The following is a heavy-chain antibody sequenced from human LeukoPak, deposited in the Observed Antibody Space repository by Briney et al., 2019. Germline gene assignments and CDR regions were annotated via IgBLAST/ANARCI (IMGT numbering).Heavy chain of an antibody. CDR2: IYYSGST. CDR3: ARGGSGWYFDL. Sequence: SETLSLTCTVSGGSISSSSYYWGWIRQPPGKGLGWIGSIYYSGSTYYNPSLKSRVTISVDTSKNQFSLKLSSVTAADTAVYYCARGGSGWYFDLWGRGTLVTVSS. V-gene: IGHV4-39*07. J-gene: IGHJ2*01. CDR1: GGSISSSSYY. D-gene: IGHD2-15*01.